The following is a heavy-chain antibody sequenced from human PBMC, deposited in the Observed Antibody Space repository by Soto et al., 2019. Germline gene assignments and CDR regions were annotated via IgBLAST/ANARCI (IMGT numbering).Heavy chain of an antibody. CDR1: GFTFSTYA. J-gene: IGHJ6*02. V-gene: IGHV3-23*01. CDR2: ISGSGGST. D-gene: IGHD6-13*01. Sequence: EVQLLESGGGLVQPGGSLRLSCAASGFTFSTYAMSWVRQAPGKGLEWVSAISGSGGSTEYADSVKGRFTISRDNSKNTLYLQVNSLRAEDTGVYYCAKAGQQQLLRGRSMDVWGQGTTVTVSS. CDR3: AKAGQQQLLRGRSMDV.